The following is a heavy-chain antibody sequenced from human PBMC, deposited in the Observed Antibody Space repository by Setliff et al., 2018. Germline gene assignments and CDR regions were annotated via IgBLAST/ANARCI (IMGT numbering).Heavy chain of an antibody. V-gene: IGHV1-18*01. CDR3: ARINFYVSSGYYYAPDF. CDR2: INNYSFKT. D-gene: IGHD3-22*01. J-gene: IGHJ4*02. CDR1: GYTFNNYG. Sequence: GASVKVSCKASGYTFNNYGITWVRQAPGQGLEWMGWINNYSFKTTYPQKFLDRVTVTTDTSATTAYMELKNLRSDDTAVYYCARINFYVSSGYYYAPDFWGQGTLVPSPQ.